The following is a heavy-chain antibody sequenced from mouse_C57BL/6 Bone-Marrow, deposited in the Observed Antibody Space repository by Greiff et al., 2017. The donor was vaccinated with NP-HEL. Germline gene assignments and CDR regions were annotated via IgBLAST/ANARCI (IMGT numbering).Heavy chain of an antibody. Sequence: QVQLQQSGAELARPGASVKLSCKASGYTFTSYGISWVKQRTGQGLEWIGEIYPRSGNTYYNEKFKGKATLTADKSSSTAYMELRSLTSEDAALYFCARRGLRRWGQGTTLTVSS. CDR3: ARRGLRR. CDR1: GYTFTSYG. CDR2: IYPRSGNT. J-gene: IGHJ2*01. D-gene: IGHD2-2*01. V-gene: IGHV1-81*01.